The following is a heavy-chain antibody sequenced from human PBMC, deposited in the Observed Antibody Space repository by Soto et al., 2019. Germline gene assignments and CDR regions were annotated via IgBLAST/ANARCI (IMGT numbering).Heavy chain of an antibody. Sequence: EVQLVESGGGLVQPGGSLRLSCVVSGFTFSSYNMNWVRRAPGKGLEWVSYISSSGSAIYADSVKGRFTISRDNAKNSLYLQMNSLRAEDTAVYYCARETTTITIADYWGQGTLVTVSS. V-gene: IGHV3-48*01. CDR3: ARETTTITIADY. D-gene: IGHD3-9*01. CDR2: ISSSGSAI. J-gene: IGHJ4*02. CDR1: GFTFSSYN.